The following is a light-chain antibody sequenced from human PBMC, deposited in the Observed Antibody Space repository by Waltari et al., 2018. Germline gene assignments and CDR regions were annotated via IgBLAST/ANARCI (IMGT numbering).Light chain of an antibody. CDR3: HQYNAYPWT. Sequence: DVQMTQSPSTLSASVGDRVTITCRASQTISNWLAWYQQKPGNAPTLLIYKASSLQGGVPSRFSGSGSGAEFTLTISSLQPDDFATYYCHQYNAYPWTFGQGTKVEIK. CDR2: KAS. CDR1: QTISNW. V-gene: IGKV1-5*03. J-gene: IGKJ1*01.